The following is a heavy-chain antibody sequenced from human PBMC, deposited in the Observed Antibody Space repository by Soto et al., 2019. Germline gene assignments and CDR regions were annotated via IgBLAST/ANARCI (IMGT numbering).Heavy chain of an antibody. CDR1: GGTFSSYA. CDR3: ARGPVDTARVTFYYYYGMDV. Sequence: QVQLVQSGAEVKKPGSSVKVSCKASGGTFSSYAISWVRQAPGQGLEWMGGIIPIFGTANYAQKFQGRVTITADESTSTAYMELSSLRSEDTALYYCARGPVDTARVTFYYYYGMDVWGQGTTVTVSS. CDR2: IIPIFGTA. V-gene: IGHV1-69*01. J-gene: IGHJ6*02. D-gene: IGHD5-18*01.